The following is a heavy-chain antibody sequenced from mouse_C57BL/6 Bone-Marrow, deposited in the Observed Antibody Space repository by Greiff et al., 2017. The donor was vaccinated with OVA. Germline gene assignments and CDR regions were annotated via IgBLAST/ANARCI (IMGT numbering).Heavy chain of an antibody. D-gene: IGHD2-10*02. CDR2: LYPGDGDT. CDR3: ARHEYGYYSSYWDY. Sequence: VQLVESGPELVKPGASVKISCKASGYAFSSSWMNWVKQRPGKGLEWIGRLYPGDGDTNSNGKFKGKATLTADKSSSTAYMQLSSLTSRDAAVDFGARHEYGYYSSYWDYGGQGTTLTVSS. V-gene: IGHV1-82*01. J-gene: IGHJ2*01. CDR1: GYAFSSSW.